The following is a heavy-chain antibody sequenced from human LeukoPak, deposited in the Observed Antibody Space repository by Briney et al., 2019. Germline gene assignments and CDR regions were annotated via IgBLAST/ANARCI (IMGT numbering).Heavy chain of an antibody. D-gene: IGHD1/OR15-1a*01. CDR1: GGSISSYY. J-gene: IGHJ3*02. CDR3: ARAWTAGTTDAFDI. CDR2: IYYSGST. V-gene: IGHV4-59*01. Sequence: SETLSLTCTVSGGSISSYYWSWIRQPPGKGLEWIGYIYYSGSTNYNPSLKSRVTISVDTSKNQFSLKLSSVTAADTAVYYCARAWTAGTTDAFDIWGQGTMVTVSS.